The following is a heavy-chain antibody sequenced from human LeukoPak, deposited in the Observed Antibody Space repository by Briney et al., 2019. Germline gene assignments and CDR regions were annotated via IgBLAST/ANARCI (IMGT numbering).Heavy chain of an antibody. CDR1: GGTFSSYA. CDR3: ARDRATMVRGVIRTYNWFDP. Sequence: ASVKVSCKASGGTFSSYAISWVRQAPGQGLEWMGGIIPIFGTANYAQKFQGRVTITADESTSTAYMELSSLRSEDTAVYYCARDRATMVRGVIRTYNWFDPWGQGTLVTVSS. D-gene: IGHD3-10*01. CDR2: IIPIFGTA. V-gene: IGHV1-69*01. J-gene: IGHJ5*02.